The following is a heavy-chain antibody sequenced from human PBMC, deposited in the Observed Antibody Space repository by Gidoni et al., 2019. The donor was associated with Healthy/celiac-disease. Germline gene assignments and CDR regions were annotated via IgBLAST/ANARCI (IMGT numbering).Heavy chain of an antibody. V-gene: IGHV1-18*01. CDR3: ARVFYDILTCHIFVLDY. D-gene: IGHD3-9*01. CDR2: SSAYNGNT. CDR1: GYTFTSYG. J-gene: IGHJ4*02. Sequence: QVQLVQSGAEVKKTGASVKVYCKASGYTFTSYGISWVRQAPGQGLEWMGWSSAYNGNTNYAQKLQGRVTMPTDTSTSTAYMELRSLRSDDTAVYYCARVFYDILTCHIFVLDYWGQGTLVTVSS.